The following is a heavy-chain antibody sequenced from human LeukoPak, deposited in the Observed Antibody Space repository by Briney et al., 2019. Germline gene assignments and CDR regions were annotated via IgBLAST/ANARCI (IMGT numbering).Heavy chain of an antibody. CDR1: GGSISSSSYY. J-gene: IGHJ6*02. CDR2: IYYSGST. Sequence: SETLSLTCTVSGGSISSSSYYWGWIRQPPGKGLEWIGSIYYSGSTNYNPSLKSRVTISVDTSKNQFSLKLSSVTAADTAVYYCARDRAVTMVRGVHYYYGMDVWGQGTTVTVSS. D-gene: IGHD3-10*01. CDR3: ARDRAVTMVRGVHYYYGMDV. V-gene: IGHV4-39*07.